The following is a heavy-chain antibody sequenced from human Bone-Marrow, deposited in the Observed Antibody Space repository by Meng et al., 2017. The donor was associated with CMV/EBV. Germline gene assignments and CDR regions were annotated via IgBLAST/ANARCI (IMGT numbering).Heavy chain of an antibody. CDR3: ARLGDYDYVWGSYRSAFDY. J-gene: IGHJ4*02. V-gene: IGHV3-7*01. CDR1: GFTFSSYW. D-gene: IGHD3-16*02. CDR2: IKQDGSEK. Sequence: GESLKISCAASGFTFSSYWMSWVRQAPGKGLEWVANIKQDGSEKYYVDSVKGRFTISRDNAKNSLYLQMNSLRAEDTAVYYWARLGDYDYVWGSYRSAFDYWGQGTLVTVSS.